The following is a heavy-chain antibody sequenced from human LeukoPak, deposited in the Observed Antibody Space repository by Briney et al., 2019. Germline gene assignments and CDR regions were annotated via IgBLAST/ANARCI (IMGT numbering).Heavy chain of an antibody. CDR1: GYTFTRYY. Sequence: ASVKVSCKASGYTFTRYYMHWVRQAPGQGLEWMGVINPSGDGTSYAQKFQSRVTMTTDTSTSTAYMELRSLRSDDTAVYYCARDELLGYGMDVWGQGTTVTVSS. J-gene: IGHJ6*02. D-gene: IGHD2-21*02. CDR3: ARDELLGYGMDV. V-gene: IGHV1-46*01. CDR2: INPSGDGT.